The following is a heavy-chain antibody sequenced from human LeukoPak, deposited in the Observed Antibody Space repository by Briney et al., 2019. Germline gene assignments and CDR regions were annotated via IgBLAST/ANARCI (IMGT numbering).Heavy chain of an antibody. CDR2: IYSGGST. J-gene: IGHJ4*02. CDR1: GLIVSSNY. D-gene: IGHD1-26*01. V-gene: IGHV3-53*01. CDR3: ARDSHSGSYYRLDY. Sequence: LAGGSLRLSCAASGLIVSSNYMSWVRQAPGKGLEWVAVIYSGGSTYYADSVKGRFTISRDNSKNTLYLQMNSLRAEDTAVYYCARDSHSGSYYRLDYWGQGTLVTVSS.